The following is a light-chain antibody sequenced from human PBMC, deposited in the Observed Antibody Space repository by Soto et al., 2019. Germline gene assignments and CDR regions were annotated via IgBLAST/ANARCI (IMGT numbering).Light chain of an antibody. CDR1: QRVSSN. CDR3: QQYNNWPLYT. V-gene: IGKV3-15*01. Sequence: EIVMTQSPATLSVSPGERATLSCRASQRVSSNLAWYQQKPGQAPRLLIYGASTWATGIPARFSGSGSGTEFTLAISSLQSEDFAVYYCQQYNNWPLYTFGQGTKLEIK. CDR2: GAS. J-gene: IGKJ2*01.